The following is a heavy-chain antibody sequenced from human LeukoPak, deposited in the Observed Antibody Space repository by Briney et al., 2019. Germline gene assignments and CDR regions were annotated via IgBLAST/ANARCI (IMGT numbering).Heavy chain of an antibody. CDR1: GFPFSAYW. D-gene: IGHD3-16*01. Sequence: GGSLRLSSAASGFPFSAYWVHWVRQAPGKGLVWVSRINTDGTYTSYADSVKGRFTISRDNAQNTLFLQMTSLRVEDTAVYYCAKDMTGPDDSWGPGTLVTVSS. V-gene: IGHV3-74*01. CDR2: INTDGTYT. J-gene: IGHJ4*02. CDR3: AKDMTGPDDS.